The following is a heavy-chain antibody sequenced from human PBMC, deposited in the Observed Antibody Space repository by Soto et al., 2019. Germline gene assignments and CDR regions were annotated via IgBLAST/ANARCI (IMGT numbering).Heavy chain of an antibody. V-gene: IGHV4-39*01. J-gene: IGHJ5*02. CDR1: GGSISAGNYT. D-gene: IGHD6-13*01. CDR2: VSYYGGS. CDR3: AKRGHSTSWYWFDP. Sequence: QLQLQESGPGLLRPSDTLSLTCIVSGGSISAGNYTGGWIRQPSGKGREWSGTVSYYGGSYFDPALKSRDAISADASNHQSPLKLSSVTAADTAVYYCAKRGHSTSWYWFDPCGQGTLVTVSP.